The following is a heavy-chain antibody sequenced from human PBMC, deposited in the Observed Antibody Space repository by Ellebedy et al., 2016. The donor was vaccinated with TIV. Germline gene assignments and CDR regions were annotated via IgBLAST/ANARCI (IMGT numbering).Heavy chain of an antibody. J-gene: IGHJ5*02. CDR2: ISAYNGNT. CDR1: GYTFTSYA. V-gene: IGHV1-18*01. D-gene: IGHD2-2*01. Sequence: ASVKVSXKASGYTFTSYAMHWVRQAPGQRLEWMGWISAYNGNTNYAQKLQGRVTMNTDTSTSTAYMELRSLRSDDTAVYYCARDRGEDILVVPAKDWFDPWGQGTLVTVSS. CDR3: ARDRGEDILVVPAKDWFDP.